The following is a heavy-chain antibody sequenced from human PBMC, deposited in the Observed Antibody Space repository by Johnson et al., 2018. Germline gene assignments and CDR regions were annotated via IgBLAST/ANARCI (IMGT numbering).Heavy chain of an antibody. CDR3: ARDRGYYDSSGYSNYNGMDV. V-gene: IGHV3-9*01. CDR2: ISWNSGSI. Sequence: EVQLVESGGGLVQPGRSLRLSCAASGFTFDDYAMHWVRQAPGKGLEWVSGISWNSGSIGYADSVKGRFTISRDNAKNSLYLQMNSLRAEDTAVYYCARDRGYYDSSGYSNYNGMDVWGQGTTVTVSS. CDR1: GFTFDDYA. D-gene: IGHD3-22*01. J-gene: IGHJ6*02.